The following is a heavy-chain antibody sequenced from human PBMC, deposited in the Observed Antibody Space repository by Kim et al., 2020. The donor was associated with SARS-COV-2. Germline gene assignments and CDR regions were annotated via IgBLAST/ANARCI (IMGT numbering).Heavy chain of an antibody. J-gene: IGHJ5*02. CDR2: INHSGST. CDR1: GGSFSGYY. V-gene: IGHV4-34*01. CDR3: ARYRAAAPNWFDP. Sequence: SETLSLTCAVYGGSFSGYYWSWIRQPPGKGLEWIGEINHSGSTNYNPSLKSRVTISVDTSKNQFSLKLSSVTAADTAVYYCARYRAAAPNWFDPWGQGTL. D-gene: IGHD6-13*01.